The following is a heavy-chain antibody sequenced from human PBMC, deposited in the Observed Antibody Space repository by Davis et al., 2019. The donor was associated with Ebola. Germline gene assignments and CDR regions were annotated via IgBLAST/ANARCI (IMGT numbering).Heavy chain of an antibody. CDR1: GGSTRSHY. D-gene: IGHD2-15*01. CDR3: ASLLGYCSVGTCYGA. CDR2: IYDRGYT. Sequence: PSETLSLTCTVSGGSTRSHYWSWIRQSPGKGLEWIGYIYDRGYTNYSPSLRGRVTISADTPKTQFSLKLTSVIAADTAVYYCASLLGYCSVGTCYGAWGQGTLVTVSS. V-gene: IGHV4-59*08. J-gene: IGHJ5*02.